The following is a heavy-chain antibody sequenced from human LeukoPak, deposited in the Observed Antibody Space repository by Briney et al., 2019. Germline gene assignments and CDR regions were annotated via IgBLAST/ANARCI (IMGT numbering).Heavy chain of an antibody. CDR3: ARRGITILGGPMWYYYYYMDV. J-gene: IGHJ6*03. CDR2: INPSGGST. Sequence: EASVKVSCKASGYTFTSYYMHWVRQAPGQGLEWMGIINPSGGSTSYAQKFQGRVTMTRDMSTSTVYMELSSLRSEDTAVYYCARRGITILGGPMWYYYYYMDVWGKGTTVTVSS. V-gene: IGHV1-46*01. CDR1: GYTFTSYY. D-gene: IGHD3-3*01.